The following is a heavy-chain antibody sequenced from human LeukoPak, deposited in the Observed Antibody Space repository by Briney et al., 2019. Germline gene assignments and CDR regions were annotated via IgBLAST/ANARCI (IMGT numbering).Heavy chain of an antibody. D-gene: IGHD2-2*01. CDR2: IYHSGST. V-gene: IGHV4-38-2*02. Sequence: SETLSLTCTVSGYSISSGYYWGWIRQPPGKGLEWIGSIYHSGSTYYNPSLKSRVTISVDTSKNQFSLKLSSVTAADTAVYYCPSQLPPRRFDPRGQGTLVPVSS. CDR3: PSQLPPRRFDP. CDR1: GYSISSGYY. J-gene: IGHJ5*02.